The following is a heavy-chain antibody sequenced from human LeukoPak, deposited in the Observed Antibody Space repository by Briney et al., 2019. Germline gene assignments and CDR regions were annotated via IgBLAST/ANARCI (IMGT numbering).Heavy chain of an antibody. V-gene: IGHV5-51*01. CDR1: GYSFTSYW. CDR3: ARRGKIRDYDSSGYYHDY. D-gene: IGHD3-22*01. CDR2: IYPGDSDT. Sequence: GESLQISCKGSGYSFTSYWIVWVRQMPGKGLEWMGMIYPGDSDTRYSTSFQGQVTISADRSISTAYLQWSSLKASDTAMYYCARRGKIRDYDSSGYYHDYWGQGTLVTVSS. J-gene: IGHJ4*02.